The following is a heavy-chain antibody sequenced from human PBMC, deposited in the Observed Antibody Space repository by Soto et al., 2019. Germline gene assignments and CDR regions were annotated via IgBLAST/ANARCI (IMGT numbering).Heavy chain of an antibody. CDR3: VSKSFGVPNY. CDR1: GLTFSDYW. V-gene: IGHV3-7*01. CDR2: INQDGSEN. D-gene: IGHD3-3*01. Sequence: EVQLVESGGDLVQPGGSLTLSCAASGLTFSDYWMSWVRQAPGKGLEWVANINQDGSENYYVDSVKGRFTISRDNAKSSLSLQMNSLRAEDTAVYYCVSKSFGVPNYWGQGALVAVSS. J-gene: IGHJ4*02.